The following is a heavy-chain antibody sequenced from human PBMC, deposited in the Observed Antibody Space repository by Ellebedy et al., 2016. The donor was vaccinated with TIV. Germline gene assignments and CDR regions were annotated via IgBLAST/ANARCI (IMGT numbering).Heavy chain of an antibody. CDR1: GFTFDDYA. CDR2: ISGDGGST. D-gene: IGHD3-10*01. CDR3: AKDNLGYGSGSYLGY. V-gene: IGHV3-43*02. Sequence: GESLKISCAASGFTFDDYAMHWVRQAPGKGLEWVSLISGDGGSTYYADSVKGRFTISRDNSKNSLYLQMNSLRTEDTALYYCAKDNLGYGSGSYLGYWGQGTLVTVSS. J-gene: IGHJ4*02.